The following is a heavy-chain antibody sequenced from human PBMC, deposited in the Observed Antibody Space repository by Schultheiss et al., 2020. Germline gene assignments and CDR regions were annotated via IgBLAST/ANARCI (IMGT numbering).Heavy chain of an antibody. Sequence: GGSLRLSCAASGFTVSSNYMSWIRQAPGKGLEWVSYISSSGSTIYYADSVKGRFTISRDNAKNSLYLQMNNLRAEDTAVYYCARDLSRKGAQPLLSTGCDYWGQGTLVNVSS. D-gene: IGHD2-21*02. CDR1: GFTVSSNY. J-gene: IGHJ4*02. CDR3: ARDLSRKGAQPLLSTGCDY. CDR2: ISSSGSTI. V-gene: IGHV3-11*04.